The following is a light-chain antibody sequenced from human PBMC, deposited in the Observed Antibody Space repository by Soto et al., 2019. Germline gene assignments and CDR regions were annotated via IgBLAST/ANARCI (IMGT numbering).Light chain of an antibody. CDR3: MQGTHWPYT. CDR1: QGLLHSNGDTF. V-gene: IGKV2-30*02. J-gene: IGKJ2*01. CDR2: QVS. Sequence: DVVMTHSPLSLPVTLGQPASISCRSSQGLLHSNGDTFLSWFQQRPGQSPRRLIYQVSNRDSGVTDTFRGSESGTDFTLTISRVEAEDVGIYYCMQGTHWPYTFGQGTKLEI.